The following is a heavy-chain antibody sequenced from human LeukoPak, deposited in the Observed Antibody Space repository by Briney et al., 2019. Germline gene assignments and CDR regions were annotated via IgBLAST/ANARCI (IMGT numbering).Heavy chain of an antibody. CDR3: ASTTSGYWDY. D-gene: IGHD3-22*01. V-gene: IGHV4-39*01. Sequence: PSETLSLTCTVSVGSISSRSYYWGWIRQPPGKGLEWIGSIHYSGSTYYNPSLKSRVTVSADTPKNQFSLKLSSVTAADTAVYYCASTTSGYWDYWGQGTLVTVSS. CDR1: VGSISSRSYY. J-gene: IGHJ4*02. CDR2: IHYSGST.